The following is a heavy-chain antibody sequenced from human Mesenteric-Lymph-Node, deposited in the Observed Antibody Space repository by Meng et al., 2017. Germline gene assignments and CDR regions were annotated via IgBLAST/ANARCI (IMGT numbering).Heavy chain of an antibody. CDR1: GFSLSTSEGG. Sequence: SGPTLVKPTQTLTLTCTFSGFSLSTSEGGVGWIRQPPGKALEWLAHIYWDDDKHYSPSLNSRLTVSKDTSKNQVVLTMANMDPADTATYYCARRVPVAYTRYFDYWGQGILVTVSS. CDR2: IYWDDDK. J-gene: IGHJ4*02. D-gene: IGHD3-16*01. CDR3: ARRVPVAYTRYFDY. V-gene: IGHV2-5*02.